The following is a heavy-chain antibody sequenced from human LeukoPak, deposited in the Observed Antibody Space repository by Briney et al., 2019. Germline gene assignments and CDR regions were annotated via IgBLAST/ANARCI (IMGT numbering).Heavy chain of an antibody. CDR3: ARDSGSGYYGSGSYFGWFDP. CDR1: GGSISSGGYS. Sequence: SQTLSLTCAVSGGSISSGGYSWSWIRQPPGKGLEWIGYIYHSGSTYYNPSLKSRVTISVDRSKNQFSLKLSSVTAADTAVYYCARDSGSGYYGSGSYFGWFDPWGQGTLVTVSS. CDR2: IYHSGST. J-gene: IGHJ5*02. D-gene: IGHD3-10*01. V-gene: IGHV4-30-2*01.